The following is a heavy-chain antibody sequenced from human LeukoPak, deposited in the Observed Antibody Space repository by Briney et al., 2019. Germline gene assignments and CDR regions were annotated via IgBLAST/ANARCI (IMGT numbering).Heavy chain of an antibody. J-gene: IGHJ4*02. CDR3: AVLSYDSSGYYYPFDY. CDR2: IHPSTGNP. Sequence: GASVKVSCKASGYTFTNYAMNWVRQAPGQGLEWMGWIHPSTGNPTYAQGFTGRFVFSLDTSVSTAYLQITSLKAEDTAVYYCAVLSYDSSGYYYPFDYWGQGTLVTVSS. V-gene: IGHV7-4-1*02. CDR1: GYTFTNYA. D-gene: IGHD3-22*01.